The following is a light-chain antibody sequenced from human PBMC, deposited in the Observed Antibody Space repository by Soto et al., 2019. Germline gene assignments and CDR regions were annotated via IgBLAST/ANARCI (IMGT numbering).Light chain of an antibody. CDR3: SSYTSSSPLYV. CDR1: SSDVGGYNY. V-gene: IGLV2-14*01. CDR2: DVS. J-gene: IGLJ1*01. Sequence: QSALTQPASVSGSPGQSITISCTGTSSDVGGYNYVSWYQQHPGKAPKLMIYDVSNRPSGVSNRFSGSKSGNTASLTISGLQAEDEADYFRSSYTSSSPLYVFGTGTKLTVL.